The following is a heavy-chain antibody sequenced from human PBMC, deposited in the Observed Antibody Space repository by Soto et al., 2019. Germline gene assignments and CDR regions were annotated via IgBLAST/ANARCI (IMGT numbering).Heavy chain of an antibody. CDR1: GYSCAGYW. D-gene: IGHD3-22*01. Sequence: ESLKISFKGSGYSCAGYWITWVGQNPGKGLEWMGRIDPSDSQTYYSPSFRGHVTISVTKSITTVFLQWSSLRASDTAMYYCARQIYDSDTGPNFQYYFDSWGQGTPVTVSS. J-gene: IGHJ4*02. V-gene: IGHV5-10-1*01. CDR2: IDPSDSQT. CDR3: ARQIYDSDTGPNFQYYFDS.